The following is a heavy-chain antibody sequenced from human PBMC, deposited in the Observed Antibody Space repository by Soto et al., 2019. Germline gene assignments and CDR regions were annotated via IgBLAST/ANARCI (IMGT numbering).Heavy chain of an antibody. CDR3: ARGQYYGSGSYLGYYYGMDV. D-gene: IGHD3-10*01. CDR1: GGSFSVYY. Sequence: PSETLSLTCAVYGGSFSVYYWSWIRQPPGKGLEWIGEINHSGSTNYNPSLKSRVTISVDTSKNQFSLKLSSVTAADTAVYYCARGQYYGSGSYLGYYYGMDVWGQGTTVTVSS. CDR2: INHSGST. J-gene: IGHJ6*02. V-gene: IGHV4-34*01.